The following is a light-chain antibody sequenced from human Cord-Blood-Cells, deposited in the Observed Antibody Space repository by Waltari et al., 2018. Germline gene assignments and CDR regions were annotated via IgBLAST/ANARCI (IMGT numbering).Light chain of an antibody. V-gene: IGKV1-39*01. CDR3: QQSYSTPLT. J-gene: IGKJ4*01. CDR1: QSISSY. Sequence: DIQMTQSPSSLSASVGDRVTITCRARQSISSYLNWYQQKPGKAPKLLIYAASSLQSGVPSRFSGSGSGTEFTLTISCLQPEDFATYYCQQSYSTPLTFGGGTKVEIK. CDR2: AAS.